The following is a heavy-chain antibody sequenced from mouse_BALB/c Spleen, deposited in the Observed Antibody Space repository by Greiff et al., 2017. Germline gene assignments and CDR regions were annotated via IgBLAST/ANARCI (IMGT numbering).Heavy chain of an antibody. J-gene: IGHJ2*01. CDR3: TRSGYYGSSFDY. CDR2: IYPGSGST. Sequence: LQQPGSELVRPGASVKLSCKASGYTFTSYWMHWVKQRHGQGLEWIGNIYPGSGSTNYDEKFKSKGTLTVDTSSSTAYMHLSSLTSEDSAVYYCTRSGYYGSSFDYWGQGTTLTVSS. D-gene: IGHD1-1*01. CDR1: GYTFTSYW. V-gene: IGHV1S22*01.